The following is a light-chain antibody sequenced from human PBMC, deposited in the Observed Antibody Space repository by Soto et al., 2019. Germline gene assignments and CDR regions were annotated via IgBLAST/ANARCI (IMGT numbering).Light chain of an antibody. CDR2: AAS. V-gene: IGKV1-39*01. Sequence: DIQMTQSPSSLSASVGDRVTITCRASQSIFCYLNWYQHKPGRAPNLLIYAASSLQSGVPSRFSGSGSGTEFSLTISSLQPEDFATYYCQQSYSTLFSFGPGTKV. J-gene: IGKJ3*01. CDR3: QQSYSTLFS. CDR1: QSIFCY.